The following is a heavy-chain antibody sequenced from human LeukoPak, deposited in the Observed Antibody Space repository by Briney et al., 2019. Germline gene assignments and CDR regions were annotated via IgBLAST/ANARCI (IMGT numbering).Heavy chain of an antibody. J-gene: IGHJ4*02. CDR1: GYTFTSYG. CDR2: ISAYNGNT. V-gene: IGHV1-18*01. Sequence: ASVKVSCKASGYTFTSYGISWVRQDPGQGLEWMGWISAYNGNTNYAQKLQGRVTMTTDTSTSTAYMELRSLRSDDTAVYYCARDRRNYDFWSGYPLDYWGQGTLVTVSS. D-gene: IGHD3-3*01. CDR3: ARDRRNYDFWSGYPLDY.